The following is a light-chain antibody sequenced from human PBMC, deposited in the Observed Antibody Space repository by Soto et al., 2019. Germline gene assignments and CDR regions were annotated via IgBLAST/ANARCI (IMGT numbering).Light chain of an antibody. CDR1: QSVSGW. V-gene: IGKV1-5*01. CDR2: DAS. CDR3: QQYETFSGT. J-gene: IGKJ1*01. Sequence: DIQMTQSPSTLSASVGDTVTVTCRASQSVSGWLAWYQQNPGEAPKLLIYDASVLPRGVPSRFSGSGSGTKFTLTIASLQPDDFATYYCQQYETFSGTFGPGTKVEI.